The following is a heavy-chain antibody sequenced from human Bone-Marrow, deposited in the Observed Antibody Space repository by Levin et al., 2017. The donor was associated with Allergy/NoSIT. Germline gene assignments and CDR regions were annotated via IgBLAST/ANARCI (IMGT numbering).Heavy chain of an antibody. D-gene: IGHD6-6*01. Sequence: GESLKISCAASGFTFSSYAMSWVRQAPGKGLEWVSAISGSGGSTYYADSVKGRFTISRDNSKNTLYLQMNSLRAEDTAVYYCATPGGGIAARLGAFDIWGQGTMVTVSS. CDR3: ATPGGGIAARLGAFDI. CDR2: ISGSGGST. J-gene: IGHJ3*02. CDR1: GFTFSSYA. V-gene: IGHV3-23*01.